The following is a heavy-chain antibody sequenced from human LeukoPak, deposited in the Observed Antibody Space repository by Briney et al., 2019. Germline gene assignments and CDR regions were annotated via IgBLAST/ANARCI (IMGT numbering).Heavy chain of an antibody. CDR3: ARGEISVGGFDY. CDR2: INHSGST. CDR1: GGSFSGYY. J-gene: IGHJ4*02. D-gene: IGHD3-16*01. V-gene: IGHV4-34*01. Sequence: PSETLSLTCAVYGGSFSGYYWSWIRQPSGKGLEWIGEINHSGSTNYNPSLKGRVTISVDTSKNQFSLKLSSVTAADTAVYYCARGEISVGGFDYWGQGTLVTVSS.